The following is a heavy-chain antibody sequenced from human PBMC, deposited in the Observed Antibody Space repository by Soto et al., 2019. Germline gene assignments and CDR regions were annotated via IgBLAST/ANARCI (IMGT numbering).Heavy chain of an antibody. CDR3: AKDLTPDYGDYRGSGLY. D-gene: IGHD4-17*01. Sequence: LRLSCAASGFTFSSYAMSWVRQAPGKGLEWVSAISGSGGSTYYADSVKGRFTISRDNSKNTLYLQMNSLRAEDTAVYYCAKDLTPDYGDYRGSGLYWGQGTLVTVSS. CDR2: ISGSGGST. V-gene: IGHV3-23*01. CDR1: GFTFSSYA. J-gene: IGHJ4*02.